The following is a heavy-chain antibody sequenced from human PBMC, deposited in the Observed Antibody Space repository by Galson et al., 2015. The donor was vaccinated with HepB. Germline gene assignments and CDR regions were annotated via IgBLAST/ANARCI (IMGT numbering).Heavy chain of an antibody. J-gene: IGHJ3*02. CDR3: AKDIGILWFRESNHYAFDI. D-gene: IGHD3-10*01. Sequence: SLRLSCAASGFTFDDYAMHWVRQAPGKGLEWVSGISWNSGNIDYADSVKGRFTISRDNAKNSLYLQMNSLRAEDTALYYCAKDIGILWFRESNHYAFDIWGQGTIVTFSS. CDR2: ISWNSGNI. V-gene: IGHV3-9*01. CDR1: GFTFDDYA.